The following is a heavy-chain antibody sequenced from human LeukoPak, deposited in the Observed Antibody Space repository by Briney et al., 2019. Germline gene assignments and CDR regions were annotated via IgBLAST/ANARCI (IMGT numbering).Heavy chain of an antibody. Sequence: QPGGSLRLSCAASGFTSSSYAMSWVRQTPGKGLEWVSSISNSGNSAYYADSVKGRFTISRDKSKNTLYLQMNSLRAEDTAVYYCAKLTDSIAARPFDSWGQGTLVTVSS. D-gene: IGHD6-6*01. CDR3: AKLTDSIAARPFDS. CDR2: ISNSGNSA. V-gene: IGHV3-23*01. J-gene: IGHJ4*02. CDR1: GFTSSSYA.